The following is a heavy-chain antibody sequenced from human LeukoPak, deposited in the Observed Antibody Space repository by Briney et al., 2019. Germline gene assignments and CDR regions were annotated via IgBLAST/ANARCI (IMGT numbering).Heavy chain of an antibody. J-gene: IGHJ4*02. V-gene: IGHV1-18*01. D-gene: IGHD2-2*02. Sequence: GASVKVSCKASGYTFNSYGISWVRQAPGQGLEWMGWISAYNGNTNYAQKLQGRVTMTTDTSTSTAYMELRSLRSDDTAVYYCARDYLLDIVVVPAAIPFDYWGQGTLVTVSS. CDR1: GYTFNSYG. CDR2: ISAYNGNT. CDR3: ARDYLLDIVVVPAAIPFDY.